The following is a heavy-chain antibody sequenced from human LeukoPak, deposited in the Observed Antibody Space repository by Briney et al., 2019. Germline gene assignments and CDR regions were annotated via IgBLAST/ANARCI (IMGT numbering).Heavy chain of an antibody. V-gene: IGHV3-53*01. CDR3: ARSKTVAGTIDY. J-gene: IGHJ4*02. Sequence: GGSLRLSCAASGFTVSSNYMSWVRQAPGKGLEWVSVIYSGISTYYADSVKGRFTISRDNSKNTLYLQMNSLRAEDTAVYYCARSKTVAGTIDYWSQGTLVTVSS. CDR1: GFTVSSNY. CDR2: IYSGIST. D-gene: IGHD6-19*01.